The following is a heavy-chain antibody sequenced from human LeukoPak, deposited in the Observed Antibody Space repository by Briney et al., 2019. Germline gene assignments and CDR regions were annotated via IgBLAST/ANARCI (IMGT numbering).Heavy chain of an antibody. V-gene: IGHV3-23*01. D-gene: IGHD3-3*02. CDR1: GFTFSSYA. J-gene: IGHJ6*03. Sequence: GGSLRLSCAASGFTFSSYAMSWVRQAPGKGLEWVSAISGSGGSIYYADSVKGRFTISRDNSKNTLYLQMNSLRAEDTAVNYCAKSISRPYYMDVWGKGPTVTVSS. CDR3: AKSISRPYYMDV. CDR2: ISGSGGSI.